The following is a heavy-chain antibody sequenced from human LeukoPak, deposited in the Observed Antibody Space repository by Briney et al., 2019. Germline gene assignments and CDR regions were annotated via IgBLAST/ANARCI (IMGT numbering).Heavy chain of an antibody. D-gene: IGHD3-9*01. CDR3: ARDPGQYYDILTGYYTRYYFDY. CDR2: ISTYNADT. J-gene: IGHJ4*02. CDR1: GYTFTSYG. Sequence: ASVKVSCKASGYTFTSYGVSWVRQAPGQGLEWMGWISTYNADTDYAQKFQGRVTMTTETSTSTAYMELRSLTSDDTAVYYCARDPGQYYDILTGYYTRYYFDYWGQGTLVTVSS. V-gene: IGHV1-18*01.